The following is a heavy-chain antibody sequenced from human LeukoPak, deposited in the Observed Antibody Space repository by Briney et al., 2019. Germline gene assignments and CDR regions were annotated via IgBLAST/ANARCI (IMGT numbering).Heavy chain of an antibody. D-gene: IGHD3-9*01. Sequence: PSETLSLTCTVSGGSISSGGYYWSWIRQHPGKGLEWIGYIYYSGSTDYNPSLKSRFTMSVDTSKNQFSLRLSSVTAADTAVYYCASADYDMAFDIWGQGTMVTVSS. CDR3: ASADYDMAFDI. CDR1: GGSISSGGYY. J-gene: IGHJ3*02. V-gene: IGHV4-31*03. CDR2: IYYSGST.